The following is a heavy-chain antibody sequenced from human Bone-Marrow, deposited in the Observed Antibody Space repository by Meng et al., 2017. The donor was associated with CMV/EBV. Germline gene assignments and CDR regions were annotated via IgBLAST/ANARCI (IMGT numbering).Heavy chain of an antibody. D-gene: IGHD3-22*01. CDR3: AREGSIGQSDY. J-gene: IGHJ4*02. Sequence: GGSLRLSCAASGFTFSSYNMNWVRQAPGKGLGWVSSIDISSSYIYYVDSVKGRFTISRDNAKNSLYLQLNSLGDEDTAVYYCAREGSIGQSDYWGQGTLATVSS. CDR1: GFTFSSYN. CDR2: IDISSSYI. V-gene: IGHV3-21*01.